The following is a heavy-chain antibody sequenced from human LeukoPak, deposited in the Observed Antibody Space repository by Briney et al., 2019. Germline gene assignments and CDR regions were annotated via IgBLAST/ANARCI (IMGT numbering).Heavy chain of an antibody. CDR1: GFTFSSYG. CDR3: SGGSQFVDS. Sequence: GGSLRLSCAASGFTFSSYGMYWVRQAPGKGLEWVAFIRYDGSNKYYADSVKGRFTISRDNSKNTLDLQMKSLRAEDTAVYYCSGGSQFVDSWGQGALVTVSS. CDR2: IRYDGSNK. D-gene: IGHD3-16*01. V-gene: IGHV3-30*02. J-gene: IGHJ4*02.